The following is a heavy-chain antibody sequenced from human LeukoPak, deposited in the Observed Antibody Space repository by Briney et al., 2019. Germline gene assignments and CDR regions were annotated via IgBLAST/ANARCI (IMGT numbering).Heavy chain of an antibody. CDR3: AREGGFYGSGSYYIGY. J-gene: IGHJ4*02. Sequence: PGGSLRLSCAASGFTVSSNYMSWVRQAPGKGPEWVSVIYSGGSTYYADSVKGRFTISRDNSKNTLYLQMNSLRAEDTAVYYCAREGGFYGSGSYYIGYWGQGTLVTVSS. CDR2: IYSGGST. CDR1: GFTVSSNY. V-gene: IGHV3-53*01. D-gene: IGHD3-10*01.